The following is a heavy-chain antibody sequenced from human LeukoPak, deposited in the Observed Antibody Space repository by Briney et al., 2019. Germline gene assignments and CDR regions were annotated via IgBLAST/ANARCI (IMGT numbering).Heavy chain of an antibody. J-gene: IGHJ4*02. V-gene: IGHV3-7*03. CDR3: ASVKPGNRGSYRFDY. Sequence: QPGGSLRLSCAASGFTFSSYWMSWVRQAPGKGLEWVANIKQDGSEKYYVDSVKGRFTISRDNAKNSLYLQMNSLRAEDTAVYYCASVKPGNRGSYRFDYWGQGTLVTVSS. D-gene: IGHD1-26*01. CDR1: GFTFSSYW. CDR2: IKQDGSEK.